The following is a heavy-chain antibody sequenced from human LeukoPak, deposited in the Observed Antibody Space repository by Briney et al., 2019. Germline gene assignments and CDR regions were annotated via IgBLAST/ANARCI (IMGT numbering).Heavy chain of an antibody. CDR3: ARASRPIAVAGTPFDY. CDR2: IIPIFGTA. CDR1: GGTFSSYA. Sequence: SVKVSCKASGGTFSSYAISWVRQAPGQGLEWMGGIIPIFGTANYAQKFQGRVTITADESTSTAYMKLSSLRSEDTAVYYCARASRPIAVAGTPFDYWGQGTLVTVSS. V-gene: IGHV1-69*13. D-gene: IGHD6-19*01. J-gene: IGHJ4*02.